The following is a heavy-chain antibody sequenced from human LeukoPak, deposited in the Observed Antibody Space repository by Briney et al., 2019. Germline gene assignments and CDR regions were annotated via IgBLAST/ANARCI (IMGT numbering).Heavy chain of an antibody. CDR3: ARDRGYSYGFDY. V-gene: IGHV1-18*01. D-gene: IGHD5-18*01. J-gene: IGHJ4*02. Sequence: ASVKVSCKASDYSFATYGITWVRQAPGQGLEWMGWISAFNGHTNYGQKLQGRVTMTTDTSTSTAYMELRSLRSDDTAVYYCARDRGYSYGFDYWGQGTLVTVSS. CDR1: DYSFATYG. CDR2: ISAFNGHT.